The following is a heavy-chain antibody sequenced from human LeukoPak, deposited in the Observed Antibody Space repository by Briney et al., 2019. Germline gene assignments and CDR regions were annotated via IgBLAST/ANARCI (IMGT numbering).Heavy chain of an antibody. D-gene: IGHD3-10*01. J-gene: IGHJ6*04. V-gene: IGHV3-21*01. CDR1: EFTLSSYS. Sequence: GGSLRLSCAASEFTLSSYSMNWVRQAPGKGLEWVSSISSSSSYIYYADSVKGRFTISRDNAKNSLYLQMNSLRAEDTAVYYCARTYGSGSYYYYGMDVWGKGTTVTVSS. CDR3: ARTYGSGSYYYYGMDV. CDR2: ISSSSSYI.